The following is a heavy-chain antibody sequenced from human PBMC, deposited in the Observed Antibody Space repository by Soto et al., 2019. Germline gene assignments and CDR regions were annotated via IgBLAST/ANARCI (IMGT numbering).Heavy chain of an antibody. V-gene: IGHV3-53*04. Sequence: GGSLRLSCAASGFTVSSNYMSWVRQAPGKGLEWVSVIYSGGSTYYADSVKGRFTISRHNSKNTLYLQMNSLRAEDTAVYYCASLYGSGSYYLESYYYYYMDVWGKGTTVTVSS. D-gene: IGHD3-10*01. CDR1: GFTVSSNY. CDR2: IYSGGST. CDR3: ASLYGSGSYYLESYYYYYMDV. J-gene: IGHJ6*03.